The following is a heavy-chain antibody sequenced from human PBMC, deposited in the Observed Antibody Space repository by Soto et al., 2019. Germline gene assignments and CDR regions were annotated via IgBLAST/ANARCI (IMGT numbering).Heavy chain of an antibody. CDR1: GISINSSGYY. J-gene: IGHJ4*02. CDR3: ARLPSRHLVDY. V-gene: IGHV4-39*01. D-gene: IGHD3-3*02. Sequence: PXEALALTFAVSGISINSSGYYWGWIRQPPGKGLEWIGSMFYGVSTYYNPSLKSRVTVSVDTSKNQFSLNLRSVTAADTAVYYCARLPSRHLVDYWGQGTLVTVSS. CDR2: MFYGVST.